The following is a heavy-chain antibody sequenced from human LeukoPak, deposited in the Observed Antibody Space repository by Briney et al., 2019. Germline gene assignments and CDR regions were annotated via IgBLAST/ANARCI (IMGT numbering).Heavy chain of an antibody. J-gene: IGHJ6*03. CDR3: ARVDRRGYGYYYYYMDV. Sequence: GGSLRLSCVASGITFSSYSMNWVRQAPGKGLEWVSYISSFSGTINYADSVKGRFTISRDNAKNSLYLQMNSLRAEDTAVYYCARVDRRGYGYYYYYMDVWGKGTTVTVSS. CDR2: ISSFSGTI. D-gene: IGHD5-12*01. CDR1: GITFSSYS. V-gene: IGHV3-48*01.